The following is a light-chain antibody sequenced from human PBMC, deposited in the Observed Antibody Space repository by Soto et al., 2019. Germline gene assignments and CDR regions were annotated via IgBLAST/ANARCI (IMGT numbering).Light chain of an antibody. CDR2: GAS. CDR3: QQYGSSPRT. V-gene: IGKV3-20*01. J-gene: IGKJ1*01. Sequence: EIVLTQSPGTLSLSPGERATLSCRASQSVSSSYLAWYQQKPGQAPRLLIYGASSRATGIPDRFSGNGSETDFTLTISRLEPEDFAVYYCQQYGSSPRTFGQGTKVDI. CDR1: QSVSSSY.